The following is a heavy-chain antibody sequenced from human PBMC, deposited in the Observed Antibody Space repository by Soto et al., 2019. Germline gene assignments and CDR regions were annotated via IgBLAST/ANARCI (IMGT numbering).Heavy chain of an antibody. CDR3: TIYYSNYGTVDV. CDR1: GFPFSGSA. D-gene: IGHD4-4*01. CDR2: IRSKANSYAT. J-gene: IGHJ6*02. Sequence: EVQLVESGGGLVQPGGYLKLSCAASGFPFSGSAMHWVRQASGKGLEWVGRIRSKANSYATAYAASVKGRFTISRDDSKNTAYLQMNSLKTEDTDVYYCTIYYSNYGTVDVWVQGTTVTVSS. V-gene: IGHV3-73*01.